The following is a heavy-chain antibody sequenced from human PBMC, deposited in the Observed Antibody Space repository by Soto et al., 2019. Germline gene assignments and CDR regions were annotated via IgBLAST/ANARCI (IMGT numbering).Heavy chain of an antibody. V-gene: IGHV4-59*01. J-gene: IGHJ4*02. D-gene: IGHD2-21*01. CDR3: TRGGDPYKTGH. CDR2: IYDSGST. CDR1: GGSISSSY. Sequence: PSETLSLTCTVSGGSISSSYWSWIRQPPGKGLEWIGYIYDSGSTYYNSSLKSRVTMSVDTSKNQFSLKLTSVNTADTAIYYCTRGGDPYKTGHWGQGTLVTVSS.